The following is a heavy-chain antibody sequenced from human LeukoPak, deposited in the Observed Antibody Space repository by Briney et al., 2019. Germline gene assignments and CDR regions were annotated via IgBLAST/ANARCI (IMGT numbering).Heavy chain of an antibody. V-gene: IGHV4-59*01. CDR3: ARVGGSGSYRDYYYGMDV. J-gene: IGHJ6*02. CDR1: GGSIRSYY. Sequence: PSETLSLTCTVSGGSIRSYYWSWIRQPPGKGLEWIGYIYYSGSTDYNPSLKSRVTISVDTSKNQFSLKLSSVTAADTAVYYCARVGGSGSYRDYYYGMDVWGQGTTVTVSS. D-gene: IGHD3-10*01. CDR2: IYYSGST.